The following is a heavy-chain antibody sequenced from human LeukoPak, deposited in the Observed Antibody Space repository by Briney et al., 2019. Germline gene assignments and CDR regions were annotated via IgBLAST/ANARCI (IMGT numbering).Heavy chain of an antibody. CDR1: GGSFSGYY. Sequence: PSETLSLTCAVYGGSFSGYYWSWIRQPPGKGLEWIGEINHSGSTNYNPSLKSRVTISVDTSKNQFSLKLSSVTAADTAVYYCAREEYSSPPFDYWGQGTLVTVSS. CDR3: AREEYSSPPFDY. V-gene: IGHV4-34*01. J-gene: IGHJ4*02. CDR2: INHSGST. D-gene: IGHD6-6*01.